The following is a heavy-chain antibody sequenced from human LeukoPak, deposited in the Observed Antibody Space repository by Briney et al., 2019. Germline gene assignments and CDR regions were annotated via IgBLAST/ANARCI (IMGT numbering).Heavy chain of an antibody. Sequence: GGSLRLSCAASGFTFTEFAMNRVRQAPGKGLEWVSGISSNGDTIYYADSVKGRFTISRDNSENTLYLQMNSLRADDTAFYYCTKVNYYGSGTNYRFNYLDCWGQGSLVTVSP. V-gene: IGHV3-23*01. J-gene: IGHJ4*02. CDR3: TKVNYYGSGTNYRFNYLDC. D-gene: IGHD3-10*01. CDR1: GFTFTEFA. CDR2: ISSNGDTI.